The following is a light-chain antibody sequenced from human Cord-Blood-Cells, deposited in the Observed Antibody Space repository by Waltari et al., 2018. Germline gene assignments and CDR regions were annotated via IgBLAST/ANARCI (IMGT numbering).Light chain of an antibody. Sequence: DIQMTQSPSSLSASVGDRVTITCRASQNISNYLNWYQQKPGKAPKLLIYDASNLERGVPSRFSGSGSGTDFTFTISSLQPEDIATYYCQQYYNPPPTFGGGTKVEIK. CDR1: QNISNY. CDR2: DAS. V-gene: IGKV1-33*01. CDR3: QQYYNPPPT. J-gene: IGKJ4*01.